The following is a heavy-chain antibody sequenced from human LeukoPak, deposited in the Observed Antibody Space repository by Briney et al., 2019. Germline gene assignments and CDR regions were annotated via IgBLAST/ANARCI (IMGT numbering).Heavy chain of an antibody. V-gene: IGHV1-69*05. D-gene: IGHD7-27*01. CDR3: ASSRPRTGQNVLDC. J-gene: IGHJ3*01. Sequence: SVKVSCKASGGTFSSYAISWVRQAPGQGLEWMGGIVPIFGTANYAQKFQGRVTITTDKSTSTAYMELSSLRSEDTAVYVCASSRPRTGQNVLDCWGRGTMVTVCS. CDR1: GGTFSSYA. CDR2: IVPIFGTA.